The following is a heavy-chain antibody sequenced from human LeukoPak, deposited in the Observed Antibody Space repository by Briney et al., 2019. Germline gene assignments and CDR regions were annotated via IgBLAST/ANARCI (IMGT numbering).Heavy chain of an antibody. Sequence: PGGSLRLSCAASGFTFSGSALHWVRQASGKGLEWVGRIRCTANGSATAYAASVEGRFTISRDDSKNTAYLQMDSLKTEDTAVYYCTGNYYGSGSYADFDYWGQGTLVTVSS. D-gene: IGHD3-10*01. CDR2: IRCTANGSAT. V-gene: IGHV3-73*01. CDR3: TGNYYGSGSYADFDY. CDR1: GFTFSGSA. J-gene: IGHJ4*02.